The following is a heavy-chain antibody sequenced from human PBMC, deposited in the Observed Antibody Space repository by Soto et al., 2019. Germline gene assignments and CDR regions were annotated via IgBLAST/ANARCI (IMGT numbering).Heavy chain of an antibody. Sequence: PSETLSLTCTVSVGSISSYYWSWIRQPPGKGLEWIGYIYYSGSTNYNPSLKSRVTISVDTSKNQFSLKLSSVTAADTAVYYCARFYYYGSGSHFDYWGQGTLVTVSS. CDR3: ARFYYYGSGSHFDY. CDR1: VGSISSYY. D-gene: IGHD3-10*01. J-gene: IGHJ4*02. CDR2: IYYSGST. V-gene: IGHV4-59*01.